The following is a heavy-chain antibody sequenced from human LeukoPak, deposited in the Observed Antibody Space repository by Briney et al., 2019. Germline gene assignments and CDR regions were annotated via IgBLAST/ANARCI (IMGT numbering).Heavy chain of an antibody. V-gene: IGHV3-21*01. CDR3: ARDPTVAEAW. Sequence: GGSLRLSCAASGFTLSSYSMNWVRQAPGKGLEWVSSISSGSSYIYYADSVKGQFTISRDNARNSLYLQMNSLRAEDTAVYYCARDPTVAEAWWGQGTLVTVSS. D-gene: IGHD6-13*01. CDR2: ISSGSSYI. CDR1: GFTLSSYS. J-gene: IGHJ4*02.